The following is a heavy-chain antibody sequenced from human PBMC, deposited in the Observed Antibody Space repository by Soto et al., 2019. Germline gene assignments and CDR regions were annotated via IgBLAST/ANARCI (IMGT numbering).Heavy chain of an antibody. CDR1: GGTFSSYA. J-gene: IGHJ6*02. D-gene: IGHD4-17*01. V-gene: IGHV1-69*06. CDR3: ARRGTTTVTTRPYYYGMDV. CDR2: IIPIFGTA. Sequence: QVQLVQSGAEVKKPGSSVKVSCKASGGTFSSYAISWVRQAPGQGLEWMGGIIPIFGTANYAQKFQGRVTITADKSTSTAYMELSSLRSEDTAVYYCARRGTTTVTTRPYYYGMDVWGQGTTVTVSS.